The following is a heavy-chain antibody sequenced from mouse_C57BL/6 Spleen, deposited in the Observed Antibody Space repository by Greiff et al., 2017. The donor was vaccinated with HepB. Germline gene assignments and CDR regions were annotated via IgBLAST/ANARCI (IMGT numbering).Heavy chain of an antibody. V-gene: IGHV1-18*01. Sequence: VQLQQSGPELVKPGASVKIPCKASGYTFTDYNMDWVKQSNGKSLEWIGDINPNNGGTIYNQKFKGKATLTVDKSSSTAYMELRSLTSEDTAVYYCARRVTTVAHFDYWGQGTTLTVSS. J-gene: IGHJ2*01. CDR2: INPNNGGT. CDR1: GYTFTDYN. D-gene: IGHD1-1*01. CDR3: ARRVTTVAHFDY.